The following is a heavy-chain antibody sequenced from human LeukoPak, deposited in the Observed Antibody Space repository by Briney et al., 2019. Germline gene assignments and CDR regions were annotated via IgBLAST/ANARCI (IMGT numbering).Heavy chain of an antibody. CDR3: ARDRGWDIAMVLDY. CDR2: ISYDGNNK. V-gene: IGHV3-30-3*01. CDR1: GFTFSSYA. J-gene: IGHJ4*02. Sequence: PGGSLRLSCAASGFTFSSYAMHWVRQAPGKGLEWVAVISYDGNNKYYGDSVKGRFTISRDDSKNTLYLQMNSQRAEDTAVYYCARDRGWDIAMVLDYWGQGTLVTVSS. D-gene: IGHD5-18*01.